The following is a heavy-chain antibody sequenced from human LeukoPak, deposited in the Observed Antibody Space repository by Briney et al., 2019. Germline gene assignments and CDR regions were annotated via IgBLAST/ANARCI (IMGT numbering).Heavy chain of an antibody. CDR1: GFTVSSNY. D-gene: IGHD2-15*01. CDR3: ARVVAGAFDI. J-gene: IGHJ3*02. V-gene: IGHV3-53*01. Sequence: GGSLRLSCAASGFTVSSNYMSWVRQAPGKGLEWVSVIYSGSSTYYADSVKGRFTISRDNSKNTLYLQMNSLRAEDTAVYYCARVVAGAFDIWGQGTMVTVSS. CDR2: IYSGSST.